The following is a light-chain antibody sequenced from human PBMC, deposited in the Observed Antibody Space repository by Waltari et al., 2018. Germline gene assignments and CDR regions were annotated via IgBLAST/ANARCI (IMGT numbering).Light chain of an antibody. CDR3: QHYRDYLT. Sequence: DIQITQSPSSLPASVVDRVTITCQANQDIDNYLNLYQQQQGKAPKLLIYGASHLAAGVPSRFSGSGSGTHYTLTITGLQPEDFATYYCQHYRDYLTFGSGTTVDIK. CDR1: QDIDNY. CDR2: GAS. J-gene: IGKJ4*01. V-gene: IGKV1-33*01.